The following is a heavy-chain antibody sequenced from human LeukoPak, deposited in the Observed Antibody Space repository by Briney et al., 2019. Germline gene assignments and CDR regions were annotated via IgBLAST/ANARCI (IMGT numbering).Heavy chain of an antibody. Sequence: PSETLSLTCTVSGGSISSSSYYWGWIRQPPGKGLEWIGSIYYSGTTYYNPSLKSRVTIFVDTSKNQLSLKLSSVTAADTAVYYCARQRPEYSSPRDWFDPWGQGTLVTVSS. CDR3: ARQRPEYSSPRDWFDP. CDR2: IYYSGTT. V-gene: IGHV4-39*01. D-gene: IGHD6-6*01. J-gene: IGHJ5*02. CDR1: GGSISSSSYY.